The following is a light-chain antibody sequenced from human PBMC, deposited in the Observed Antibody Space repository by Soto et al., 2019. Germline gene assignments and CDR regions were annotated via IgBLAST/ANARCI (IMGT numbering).Light chain of an antibody. Sequence: EIVMTQSPVTQSVSPGGRATLSCRASQSISDALAWHQQKPGQAPRLLIHGASTRAPGFPARFSGSGSGTDFTLTISSLQSEDFAVYYCQQYNNWPWTFGQGTKVDIK. CDR1: QSISDA. V-gene: IGKV3-15*01. CDR2: GAS. CDR3: QQYNNWPWT. J-gene: IGKJ1*01.